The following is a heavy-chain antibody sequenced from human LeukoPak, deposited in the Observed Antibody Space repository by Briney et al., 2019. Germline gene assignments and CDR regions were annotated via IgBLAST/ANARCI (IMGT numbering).Heavy chain of an antibody. CDR1: GGSISSGSYY. D-gene: IGHD3-10*01. CDR3: ARGSMVRGVNEYFQH. CDR2: IYTSGST. V-gene: IGHV4-61*02. Sequence: SETLSLTCTVSGGSISSGSYYWSWIRQPAGKGLEWIGRIYTSGSTNYNPSLKSRVTISVDTSKNQFSLKLSPVTAADTAVYYCARGSMVRGVNEYFQHWGQGTLVTVSS. J-gene: IGHJ1*01.